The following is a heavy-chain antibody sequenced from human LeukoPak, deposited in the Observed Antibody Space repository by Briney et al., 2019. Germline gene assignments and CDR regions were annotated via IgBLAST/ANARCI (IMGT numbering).Heavy chain of an antibody. V-gene: IGHV3-21*01. J-gene: IGHJ4*02. Sequence: SIISCSSYIYSADSRTGRFTISRDEGKNCMYLQMNSLRAEDTAVYYCARVSTGGLQYSDYWGQGTLVTVSS. CDR3: ARVSTGGLQYSDY. D-gene: IGHD7-27*01. CDR2: IISCSSYI.